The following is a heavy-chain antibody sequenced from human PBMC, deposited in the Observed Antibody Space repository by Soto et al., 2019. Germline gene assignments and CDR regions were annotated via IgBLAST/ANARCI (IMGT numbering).Heavy chain of an antibody. CDR1: GFTFSSYW. Sequence: GGSLRLSCAASGFTFSSYWMHWVRQAPGKGLVWVSRINSDGSSTSYADSVKGRFTISRDNAKNTLYLQMNSLRAEDTAGYYCARGVGCSSTSCQVVYYYYYYYMDVWGKGTTVTVSS. V-gene: IGHV3-74*01. CDR2: INSDGSST. J-gene: IGHJ6*03. D-gene: IGHD2-2*01. CDR3: ARGVGCSSTSCQVVYYYYYYYMDV.